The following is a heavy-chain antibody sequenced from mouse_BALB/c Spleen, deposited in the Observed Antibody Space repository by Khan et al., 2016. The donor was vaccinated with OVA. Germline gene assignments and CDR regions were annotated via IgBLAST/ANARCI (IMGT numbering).Heavy chain of an antibody. CDR3: TRDGNYGHWYFDV. V-gene: IGHV5-6-4*01. CDR1: GFTFSSYT. J-gene: IGHJ1*01. Sequence: EVELVESGGGLVKPGGSLKLSCAASGFTFSSYTMSWVRQTPEKRPEWVATISSGGTYTYYPDTVKGRFTISRDNAKNTLYLQMSSLKSEDTAIFYCTRDGNYGHWYFDVWGAGTTVTVSS. CDR2: ISSGGTYT. D-gene: IGHD2-1*01.